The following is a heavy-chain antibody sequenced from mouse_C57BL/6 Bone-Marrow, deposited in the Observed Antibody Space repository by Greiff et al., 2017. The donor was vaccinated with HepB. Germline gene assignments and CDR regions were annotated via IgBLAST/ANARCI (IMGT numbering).Heavy chain of an antibody. Sequence: EVQLVESGGGLVQPGGSLKLPCAASGFTFSDYYLYWVRQTPEKRLEWVAYISNGGGSTYYPDTVKGRFTISRDNAKNTRYLQMSRLKSEYTAMYYCARLPGDYWGQGTSVTVSS. J-gene: IGHJ4*01. V-gene: IGHV5-12*01. CDR2: ISNGGGST. CDR3: ARLPGDY. CDR1: GFTFSDYY.